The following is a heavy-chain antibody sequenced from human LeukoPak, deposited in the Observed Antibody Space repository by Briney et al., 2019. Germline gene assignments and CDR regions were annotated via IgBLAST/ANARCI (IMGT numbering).Heavy chain of an antibody. J-gene: IGHJ4*02. V-gene: IGHV3-9*01. D-gene: IGHD6-19*01. CDR3: AKDAGSIAVAGTGGGFDY. Sequence: SLRLSCAASGFTFNNYAMNWVRQAPGKGLEWVSGISWNSGSIGYADSVKGRFTISRDNAKNSLYLQMNSLRAEDTALYYCAKDAGSIAVAGTGGGFDYWGQGTLVTVSS. CDR2: ISWNSGSI. CDR1: GFTFNNYA.